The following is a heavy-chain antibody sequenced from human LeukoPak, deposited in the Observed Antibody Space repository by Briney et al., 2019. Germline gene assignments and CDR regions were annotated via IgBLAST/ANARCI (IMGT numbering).Heavy chain of an antibody. CDR2: IKQDGSET. V-gene: IGHV3-7*03. Sequence: GGSLRLSCAASGFTFSDYWTQWVRQAPGKGLEWVANIKQDGSETYYVDSVKGRFTISRDNAKNSLHLQMNSLRAEDTAVYYCTRGRRRDPTGSSYYYGMDVWGQGTTVAVSS. J-gene: IGHJ6*02. CDR3: TRGRRRDPTGSSYYYGMDV. D-gene: IGHD1-1*01. CDR1: GFTFSDYW.